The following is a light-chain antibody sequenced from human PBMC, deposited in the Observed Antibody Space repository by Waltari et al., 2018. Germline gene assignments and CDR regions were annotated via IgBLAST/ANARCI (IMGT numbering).Light chain of an antibody. CDR3: CSYAGNYKFV. CDR1: NRDVGRDDS. J-gene: IGLJ2*01. V-gene: IGLV2-11*01. Sequence: QSVLTQPRSVSGSPGQSVTISCTGTNRDVGRDDSVSWYQQNAGKAPKPVIYDAVRRPSGVPYRFSGSKYGATASLTISGLQAEDEADYYCCSYAGNYKFVFGGGTKVTVL. CDR2: DAV.